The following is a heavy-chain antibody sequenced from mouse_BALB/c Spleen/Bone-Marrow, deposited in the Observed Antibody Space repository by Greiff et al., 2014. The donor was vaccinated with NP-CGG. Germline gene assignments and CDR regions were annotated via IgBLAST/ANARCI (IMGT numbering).Heavy chain of an antibody. V-gene: IGHV5-12-1*01. D-gene: IGHD2-3*01. CDR1: GFAFSSYD. CDR2: ISHGGGTT. Sequence: EVKLVESGGGLVKPGGSLKLSCAASGFAFSSYDMSWVRQTPERRLEWVAYISHGGGTTYYSDTVKGRFTISRDNAKNTLYLQMSCLKSEDTAIYYCTRHGGYYPYYYAMDYWGQGTSVTVSS. CDR3: TRHGGYYPYYYAMDY. J-gene: IGHJ4*01.